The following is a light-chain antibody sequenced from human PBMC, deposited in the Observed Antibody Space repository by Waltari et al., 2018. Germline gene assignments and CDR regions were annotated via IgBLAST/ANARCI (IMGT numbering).Light chain of an antibody. CDR2: DAS. V-gene: IGKV3-11*01. CDR1: QSVSSY. J-gene: IGKJ1*01. Sequence: EIVVTQSPATLSLSPGERAPLSCRASQSVSSYLAWYQPKAGQAPRLRPYDASNRATGLPARFSGSGSGTDFTLTISSLEPEDFAVYYCQQRSNWPPSFGQGTKVEIK. CDR3: QQRSNWPPS.